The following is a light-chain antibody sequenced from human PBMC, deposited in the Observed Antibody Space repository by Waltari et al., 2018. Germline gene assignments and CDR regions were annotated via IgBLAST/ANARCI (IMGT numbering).Light chain of an antibody. V-gene: IGLV3-19*01. CDR1: ILRSSY. CDR2: GKN. CDR3: NSRDSSGNHLV. Sequence: SSELTQDPAVSVALGQTVRITCQGDILRSSYASWYQQKPGKAPVFVIYGKNNRPSGIPDRFSGSSSGDTVTLTITGAQAEDEADYYCNSRDSSGNHLVFGPGTKVTVL. J-gene: IGLJ1*01.